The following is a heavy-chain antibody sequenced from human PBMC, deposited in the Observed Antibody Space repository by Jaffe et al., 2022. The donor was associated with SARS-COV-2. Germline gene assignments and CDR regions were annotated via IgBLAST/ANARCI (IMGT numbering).Heavy chain of an antibody. D-gene: IGHD1-7*01. J-gene: IGHJ4*02. CDR3: ARDIGSGNYQFDY. CDR2: INPSGDRT. V-gene: IGHV1-46*01. CDR1: GYTFTSYY. Sequence: QVQLVQSGAEVKKPGASVKVSCKASGYTFTSYYMHWVRQAPGQGLEWMGVINPSGDRTSYAQRFQGRVTMTRDTSTSTVYMELSSLRSEDTAVYSCARDIGSGNYQFDYWGQGTLVTVSS.